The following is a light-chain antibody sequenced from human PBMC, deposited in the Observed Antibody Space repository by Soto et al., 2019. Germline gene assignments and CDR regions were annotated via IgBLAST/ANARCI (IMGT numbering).Light chain of an antibody. CDR2: DVS. CDR3: SSYTSTRTLV. V-gene: IGLV2-14*03. J-gene: IGLJ2*01. CDR1: SSDVGGYNY. Sequence: QSVLTQPASVSGSPGQSITIPCTGTSSDVGGYNYVSWYQQHPGKAPQLMIYDVSNRPSGVSDRFSGSKSGNTASLTISGLQAEDEADYYCSSYTSTRTLVFGGGTKVTVL.